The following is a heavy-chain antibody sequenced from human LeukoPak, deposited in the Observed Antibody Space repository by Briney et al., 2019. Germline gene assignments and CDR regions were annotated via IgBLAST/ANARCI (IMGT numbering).Heavy chain of an antibody. D-gene: IGHD4-11*01. Sequence: ASVKVSCKASGYTFTSYDINWVRQATGQRLEWMGWMSPNSGNTGYAQKFQGRVTITRNTSISTAYMELSSLRSEDTAVYYCARESNYGRSAFDIWGQGTMVTVSS. J-gene: IGHJ3*02. CDR1: GYTFTSYD. CDR3: ARESNYGRSAFDI. V-gene: IGHV1-8*03. CDR2: MSPNSGNT.